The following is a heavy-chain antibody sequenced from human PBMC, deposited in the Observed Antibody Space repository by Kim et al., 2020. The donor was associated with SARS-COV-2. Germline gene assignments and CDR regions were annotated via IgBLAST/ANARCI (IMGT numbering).Heavy chain of an antibody. J-gene: IGHJ4*02. CDR3: ARDISYGAFDN. CDR1: GFTFGDHG. CDR2: LNPSGGGK. V-gene: IGHV3-20*04. D-gene: IGHD3-16*02. Sequence: GGSLRLSCAASGFTFGDHGMSWVRQVPGKGLEWVSGLNPSGGGKGYVGSVKGRFTISRDNAKNSLYLQMSSLRAEDTALYFCARDISYGAFDNWGQGTLVTVSS.